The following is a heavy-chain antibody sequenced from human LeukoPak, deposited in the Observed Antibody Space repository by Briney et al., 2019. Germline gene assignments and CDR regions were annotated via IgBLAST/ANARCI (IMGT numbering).Heavy chain of an antibody. Sequence: ASVKVSCKASGYTFTGYYMHWVRQAPGQGLEWMGWINPNSGGTNYAQKFQGRVTMTRDTSISTAYMELSRLRSDDAAVYYCARDPYYYDSSGYLGGAFDIWGQGTMVTVSS. CDR2: INPNSGGT. J-gene: IGHJ3*02. CDR1: GYTFTGYY. D-gene: IGHD3-22*01. CDR3: ARDPYYYDSSGYLGGAFDI. V-gene: IGHV1-2*02.